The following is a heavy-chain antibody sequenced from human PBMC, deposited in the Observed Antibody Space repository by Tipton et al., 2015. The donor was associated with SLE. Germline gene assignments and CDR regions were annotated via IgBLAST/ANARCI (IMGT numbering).Heavy chain of an antibody. V-gene: IGHV4-34*01. CDR2: IYHSGST. CDR3: ARESTDSDAFDI. CDR1: GGSFSGYY. Sequence: TLSLTCAVYGGSFSGYYWSWIRQPPGKGLEWIGEIYHSGSTNYNPSLKSRVTISVDKSKNQFSLKLSSVTAADTAVYYCARESTDSDAFDIWGQGTMVTVSS. J-gene: IGHJ3*02. D-gene: IGHD2-15*01.